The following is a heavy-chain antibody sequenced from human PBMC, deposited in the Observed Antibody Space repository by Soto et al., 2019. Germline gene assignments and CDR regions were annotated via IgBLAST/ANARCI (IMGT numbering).Heavy chain of an antibody. CDR2: ISAYNGNT. V-gene: IGHV1-18*01. J-gene: IGHJ4*02. D-gene: IGHD5-18*01. CDR1: GYTFTSYG. CDR3: ARGSYGPPPQHRPSDY. Sequence: ASVKVSCKASGYTFTSYGISWVRQAPGQGLEWMGWISAYNGNTNYAQKLQGRVTMTTDTSTSTAYMELRSLRSDDTAVYYCARGSYGPPPQHRPSDYWGQGTLVTVSS.